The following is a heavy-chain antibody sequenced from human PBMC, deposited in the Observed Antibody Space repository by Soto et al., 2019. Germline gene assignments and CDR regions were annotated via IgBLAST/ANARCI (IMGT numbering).Heavy chain of an antibody. J-gene: IGHJ4*02. CDR2: ISAYNGNT. Sequence: QVQLVQSGAEVKKPGASVKVSCKASGYTFTNCGISWVRQAPGQGLEWMGWISAYNGNTNYAQKFQGRVTMNTDTSARTAYMELRSVRSDDTAVYYCARDSVYCSGGSCYPFDAWGQGTLVTVSS. CDR1: GYTFTNCG. V-gene: IGHV1-18*01. D-gene: IGHD2-15*01. CDR3: ARDSVYCSGGSCYPFDA.